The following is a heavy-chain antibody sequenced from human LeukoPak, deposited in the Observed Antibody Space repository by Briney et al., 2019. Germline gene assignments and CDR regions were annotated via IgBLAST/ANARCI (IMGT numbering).Heavy chain of an antibody. Sequence: SETLSLTCTVSGGSISSYYWSRIRQPPGKGLEWIGYIYYSGSTNYNPSLKSRVTISVDTSKNQFSLKLSSVTAADTAVYYCATLYCSRTSCYVDYWAQGTLVTVSS. D-gene: IGHD2-2*01. CDR1: GGSISSYY. CDR2: IYYSGST. J-gene: IGHJ4*02. V-gene: IGHV4-59*01. CDR3: ATLYCSRTSCYVDY.